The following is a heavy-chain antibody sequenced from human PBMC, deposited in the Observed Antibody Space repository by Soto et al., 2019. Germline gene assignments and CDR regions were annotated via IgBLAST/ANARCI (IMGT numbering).Heavy chain of an antibody. CDR1: GFTFSSYD. J-gene: IGHJ4*02. CDR3: ARVSRYCSSTSCYYYFDY. D-gene: IGHD2-2*01. V-gene: IGHV3-13*01. CDR2: IGTAGDT. Sequence: PGGSLRLSCAASGFTFSSYDMHWFRQATGKGLEWVSAIGTAGDTYYPGSVKGRFTISRENAKNSLYLQMNSLRAGDTAVYYCARVSRYCSSTSCYYYFDYWGQGTLVTVSS.